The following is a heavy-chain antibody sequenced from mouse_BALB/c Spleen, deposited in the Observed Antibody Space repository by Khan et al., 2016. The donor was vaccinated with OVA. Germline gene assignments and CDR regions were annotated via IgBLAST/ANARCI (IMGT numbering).Heavy chain of an antibody. CDR1: GYTFTTAG. V-gene: IGHV9-4*02. CDR2: INTHSGVP. D-gene: IGHD2-14*01. Sequence: QIQLVQSGPELKKPGETVRISCKASGYTFTTAGMQWVQKMPGKGLKWIGWINTHSGVPKYAEDFKGRFAFSLETSASTAYLQITNLKNEDTATYCCAGGGAAYYRNDGGAMDYWGQGTSVTVSS. CDR3: AGGGAAYYRNDGGAMDY. J-gene: IGHJ4*01.